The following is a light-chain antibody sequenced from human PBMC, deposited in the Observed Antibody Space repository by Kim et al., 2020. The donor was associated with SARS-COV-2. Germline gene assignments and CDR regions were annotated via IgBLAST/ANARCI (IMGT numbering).Light chain of an antibody. CDR3: QQYSRFYT. V-gene: IGKV1-5*03. J-gene: IGKJ2*01. Sequence: LSASVGDRVTITCRASESINSWLAWYQQRPGKAPKLLIYKASTLQSGVPPRFSGTGSGTEFSLTISSLQPDDFATYYCQQYSRFYTFGQGTKLEI. CDR2: KAS. CDR1: ESINSW.